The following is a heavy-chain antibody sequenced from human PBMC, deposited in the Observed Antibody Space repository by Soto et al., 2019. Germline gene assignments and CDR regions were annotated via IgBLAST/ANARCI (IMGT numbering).Heavy chain of an antibody. CDR3: VKDWGGKNYDSSGYYYTALDY. D-gene: IGHD3-22*01. CDR1: GFTFSGYG. V-gene: IGHV3-30*18. Sequence: PGGSLRLSCAASGFTFSGYGMHWVRQAPGKGLEWVAVISYDGSNKYYAASVKGRFTISRDNSKNTLYLQMNSLRAEDTAVYYCVKDWGGKNYDSSGYYYTALDYWSPGTLVTVSS. CDR2: ISYDGSNK. J-gene: IGHJ4*02.